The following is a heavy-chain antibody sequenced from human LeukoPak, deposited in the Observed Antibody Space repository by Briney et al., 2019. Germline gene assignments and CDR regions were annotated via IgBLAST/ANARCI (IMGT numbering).Heavy chain of an antibody. Sequence: TGGSLRFSCAASGFTFSTYSMDWLRQAPGKGLEWVSYISSSSTTIYNADSVKGRFTISRDNAKNSLYLQMNSLRAEDTAVYYCARDAGYSYGWDTFDYWGQGTLVTVSS. CDR2: ISSSSTTI. J-gene: IGHJ4*02. D-gene: IGHD5-18*01. CDR3: ARDAGYSYGWDTFDY. V-gene: IGHV3-48*01. CDR1: GFTFSTYS.